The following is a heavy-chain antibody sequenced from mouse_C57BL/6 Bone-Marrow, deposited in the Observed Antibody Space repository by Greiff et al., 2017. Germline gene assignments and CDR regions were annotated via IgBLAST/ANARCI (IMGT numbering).Heavy chain of an antibody. J-gene: IGHJ3*01. D-gene: IGHD2-4*01. CDR3: ASYDYDLAWFAY. Sequence: VQLQQSGAELAKPGASVKLSCKASGYTFTSYWMHWVKPRPGQGLEWIGYINPSSGYTKYNQKFKDKATLTADKSSSTAYMQLSSLTYEDSAVYYCASYDYDLAWFAYWGQGTLGTVSA. V-gene: IGHV1-7*01. CDR1: GYTFTSYW. CDR2: INPSSGYT.